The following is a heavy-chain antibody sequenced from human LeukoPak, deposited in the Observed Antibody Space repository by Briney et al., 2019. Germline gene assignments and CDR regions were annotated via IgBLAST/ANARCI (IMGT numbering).Heavy chain of an antibody. CDR2: INPNSGGT. CDR3: ARGDSSGWYDY. Sequence: ASVTVSCKASGYTFPGYYIHWVRQAPGQGRDGMGWINPNSGGTNYAQKFQGRVTMSRDTSIGTAYMKLSRLRSDDTAMYYCARGDSSGWYDYWGQGTLVTVSS. V-gene: IGHV1-2*02. J-gene: IGHJ4*02. CDR1: GYTFPGYY. D-gene: IGHD6-19*01.